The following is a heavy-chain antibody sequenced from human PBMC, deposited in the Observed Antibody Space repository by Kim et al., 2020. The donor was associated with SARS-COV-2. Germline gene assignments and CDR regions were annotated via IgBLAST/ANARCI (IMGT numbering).Heavy chain of an antibody. Sequence: SVKVSCKASGGTFSSYAISWVRQAPGQGLEWMGGIIPIFGTANYAQKFQGRVTITADESTSTAYMELSSLRSEDTAVYYCAREVAARFYYYYYGMDVWGQGTTVTVSS. J-gene: IGHJ6*02. CDR3: AREVAARFYYYYYGMDV. V-gene: IGHV1-69*13. CDR1: GGTFSSYA. D-gene: IGHD6-6*01. CDR2: IIPIFGTA.